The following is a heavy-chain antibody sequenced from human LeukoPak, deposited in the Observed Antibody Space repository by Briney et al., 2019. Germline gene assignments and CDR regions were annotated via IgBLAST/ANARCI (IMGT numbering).Heavy chain of an antibody. CDR1: GFTFSSYW. Sequence: GGSLRLSCAASGFTFSSYWMSWVRQAPGKGLEWVANIKQDGSEKYYVDSVKGRFTISRDNAKNSLYLQMNSLRAEDTAVYYCARDYYSSYYDFWSGYSERDYWGQGTLVTVSS. D-gene: IGHD3-3*01. CDR3: ARDYYSSYYDFWSGYSERDY. J-gene: IGHJ4*02. V-gene: IGHV3-7*01. CDR2: IKQDGSEK.